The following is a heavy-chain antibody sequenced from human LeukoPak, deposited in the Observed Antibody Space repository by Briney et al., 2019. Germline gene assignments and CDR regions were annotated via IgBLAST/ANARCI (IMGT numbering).Heavy chain of an antibody. CDR2: IYYSGST. V-gene: IGHV4-59*08. CDR3: ARSLSTLDSSGWYKEGYYFDY. CDR1: GGSITNYY. J-gene: IGHJ4*02. D-gene: IGHD6-19*01. Sequence: SETLSLTCTVSGGSITNYYWSWIRQPPGKGLEWIGYIYYSGSTNYNPSLKSRVTISVDTSKNQFSLKLSSVTAADTAVYYCARSLSTLDSSGWYKEGYYFDYWGQGTLVTVSS.